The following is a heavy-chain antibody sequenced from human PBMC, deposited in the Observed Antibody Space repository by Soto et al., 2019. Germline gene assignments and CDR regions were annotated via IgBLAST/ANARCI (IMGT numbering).Heavy chain of an antibody. J-gene: IGHJ2*01. D-gene: IGHD3-16*01. CDR1: GFTVSSNY. V-gene: IGHV3-53*01. CDR2: IYSDGST. CDR3: ARAVMQLRLRFDL. Sequence: PGGSLRLSCAASGFTVSSNYMSWVRQAPGKGLEWVSVIYSDGSTYYADSVKGRFTISRDNSKNTLYLQMNSLRAEDTAVYYCARAVMQLRLRFDLWGRGTLVTVSS.